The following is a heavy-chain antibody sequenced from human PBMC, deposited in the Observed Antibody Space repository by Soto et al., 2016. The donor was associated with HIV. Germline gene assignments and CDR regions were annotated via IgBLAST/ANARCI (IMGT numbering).Heavy chain of an antibody. D-gene: IGHD3-9*01. CDR2: VTWNGGNT. CDR1: GFIFGDFA. V-gene: IGHV3-20*04. J-gene: IGHJ6*04. CDR3: ARDDILDV. Sequence: EVQLVGSGGGVVRPGGSLRLSCTASGFIFGDFAMGWVRQAPGMGLEWVCGVTWNGGNTGYADSVKGRFTISRDNAKNSLYLQMNSLRVEDTALYFCARDDILDVWGKGTAVTVSS.